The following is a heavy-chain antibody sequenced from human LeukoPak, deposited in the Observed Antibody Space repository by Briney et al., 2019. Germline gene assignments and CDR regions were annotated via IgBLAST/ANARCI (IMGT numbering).Heavy chain of an antibody. CDR2: ISSSSSYI. CDR1: GFTFSSYS. D-gene: IGHD3-22*01. Sequence: GGSLRLSCAASGFTFSSYSMNWVRQAPGKGLEWVSSISSSSSYIYYADSVKGRFTISRDNAKNSLYLQMNSLRAEDTAVYYCARGSLEDSSAFDYWGQGTQVTVSS. J-gene: IGHJ4*02. CDR3: ARGSLEDSSAFDY. V-gene: IGHV3-21*01.